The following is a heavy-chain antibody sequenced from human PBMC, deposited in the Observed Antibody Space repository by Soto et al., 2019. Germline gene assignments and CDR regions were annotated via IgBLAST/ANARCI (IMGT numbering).Heavy chain of an antibody. D-gene: IGHD3-3*01. CDR1: GGSISTDSYN. J-gene: IGHJ3*01. CDR3: ARFFGNAFDV. CDR2: IYYDGTP. V-gene: IGHV4-39*02. Sequence: QLQLQESGPGLVKPSETLSLTCSVSGGSISTDSYNWDWIRQSPGKGLEWIGTIYYDGTPSYNSSLKRQVTISVDTSRNHFSLKVKSVTAADTAMYYCARFFGNAFDVWGQGTMVKVSS.